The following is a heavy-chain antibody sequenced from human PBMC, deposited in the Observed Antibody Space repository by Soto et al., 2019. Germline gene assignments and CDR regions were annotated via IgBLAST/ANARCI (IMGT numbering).Heavy chain of an antibody. J-gene: IGHJ3*02. CDR3: ARKETTVTTLAFDI. CDR1: GYSFTSYW. CDR2: IYPGDSDT. D-gene: IGHD4-17*01. Sequence: XXSLQISCKGSGYSFTSYWIVWVRQMPGKGLEWMGIIYPGDSDTRYSPSFQGQVTISADKSISTAYLQWSSLKASDTAMYYCARKETTVTTLAFDIWSQGTMVTVSS. V-gene: IGHV5-51*01.